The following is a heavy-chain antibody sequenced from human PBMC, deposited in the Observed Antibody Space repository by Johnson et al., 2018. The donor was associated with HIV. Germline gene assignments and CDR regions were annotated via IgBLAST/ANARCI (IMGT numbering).Heavy chain of an antibody. J-gene: IGHJ3*01. Sequence: QVQLVESGGGVVQPGRSLRLSCAASGFIFSSYGTHWVRQAPGKGLEWVAGIWYDGSNEYYADSVKGRFSISRDNSKNTLYLQMSSLRVEDTAVYYCAKCIWGSSLIDAFDVWGQGTMVTVSS. D-gene: IGHD6-13*01. V-gene: IGHV3-33*06. CDR1: GFIFSSYG. CDR3: AKCIWGSSLIDAFDV. CDR2: IWYDGSNE.